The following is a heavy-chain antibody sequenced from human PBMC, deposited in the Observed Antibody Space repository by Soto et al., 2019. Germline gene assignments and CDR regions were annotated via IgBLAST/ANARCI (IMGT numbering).Heavy chain of an antibody. CDR1: GFTFSDYN. CDR3: ARPDMLRGPL. D-gene: IGHD3-10*01. CDR2: ISSNSGAI. J-gene: IGHJ4*02. Sequence: GGSLRLSCAASGFTFSDYNMNWVRQAPGKGLEWVSYISSNSGAIYYADSVKGRFTISRDNSKNTLYLQMNRLRAEDTAMYYCARPDMLRGPLWGQGTLV. V-gene: IGHV3-48*04.